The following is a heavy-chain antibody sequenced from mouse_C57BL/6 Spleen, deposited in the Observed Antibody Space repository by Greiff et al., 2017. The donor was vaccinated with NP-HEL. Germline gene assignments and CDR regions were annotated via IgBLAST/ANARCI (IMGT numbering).Heavy chain of an antibody. CDR3: ARGFDGYWYFDV. J-gene: IGHJ1*03. V-gene: IGHV7-3*01. Sequence: EVKLVESGGGLVQPGGSLSLSCAASGFTFTDYYMSWVRQPPGKALEWLGFIRNKANGYTTEYSASVKGRFTISRDNSQSILYLQMNALRAEDSATYYCARGFDGYWYFDVWGTGTTVTVSS. CDR2: IRNKANGYTT. CDR1: GFTFTDYY.